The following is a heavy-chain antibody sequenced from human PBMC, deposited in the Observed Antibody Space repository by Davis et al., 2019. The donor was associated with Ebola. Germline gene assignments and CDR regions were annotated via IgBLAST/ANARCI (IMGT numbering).Heavy chain of an antibody. Sequence: GESLKISCATSGFIFSSFWMSWVRQAPGKGLEWVANIKQDGSEKYFVDSVEGRFTISRDNAKNSLYLQMNSLRAEDTAVYYCARAPRYSSSLDAFDIWGQGTMVTVSS. V-gene: IGHV3-7*01. J-gene: IGHJ3*02. D-gene: IGHD6-13*01. CDR3: ARAPRYSSSLDAFDI. CDR1: GFIFSSFW. CDR2: IKQDGSEK.